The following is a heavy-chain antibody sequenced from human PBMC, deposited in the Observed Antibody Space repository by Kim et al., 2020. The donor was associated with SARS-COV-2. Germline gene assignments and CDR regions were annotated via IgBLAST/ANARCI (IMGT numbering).Heavy chain of an antibody. V-gene: IGHV1-2*06. J-gene: IGHJ5*02. CDR2: INPKSGGT. D-gene: IGHD6-13*01. Sequence: SVKVSCKAAPHTFIGYYIHWVRQAPGQGLEWMGRINPKSGGTNYAQKFQDRVTMTRDTSIGTAYMELSSLRANDTAVYYCATWGPLSASWYGVSVDPWGQGTLVIVSS. CDR3: ATWGPLSASWYGVSVDP. CDR1: PHTFIGYY.